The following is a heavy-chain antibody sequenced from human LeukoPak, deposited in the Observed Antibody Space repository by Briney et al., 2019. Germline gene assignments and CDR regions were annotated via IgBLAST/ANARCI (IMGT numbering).Heavy chain of an antibody. D-gene: IGHD2-15*01. V-gene: IGHV1-8*01. CDR1: GYTFTSYD. Sequence: GASVKVSCKASGYTFTSYDINWVRQATGQGLEWMGWMNPNSGNTDYAQKLQGRVTMTTDTSTSTAYMELRSLRSDDTAVYYCARGVAATPFDYWGQGTLVTVSS. CDR3: ARGVAATPFDY. CDR2: MNPNSGNT. J-gene: IGHJ4*02.